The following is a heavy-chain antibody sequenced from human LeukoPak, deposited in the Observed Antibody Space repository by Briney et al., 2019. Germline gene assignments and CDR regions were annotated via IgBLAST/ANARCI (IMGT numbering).Heavy chain of an antibody. CDR2: ISGSGGST. CDR3: AKDSIRYFDWLSSFDY. Sequence: PGGSLRLSCAASGFTFSSYAMSWVRQAPGKGLEWVSAISGSGGSTYYADSVKGRFTISRDNSKNTLYLQMNSLRAEDTAVYYRAKDSIRYFDWLSSFDYWGQGTLVTVSS. J-gene: IGHJ4*02. D-gene: IGHD3-9*01. CDR1: GFTFSSYA. V-gene: IGHV3-23*01.